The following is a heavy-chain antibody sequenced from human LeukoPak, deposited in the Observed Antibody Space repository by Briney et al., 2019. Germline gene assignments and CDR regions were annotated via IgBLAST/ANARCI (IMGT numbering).Heavy chain of an antibody. CDR1: GYTFTSYG. CDR2: ISAYNGNT. CDR3: ARGRRSSWYFDAFDI. D-gene: IGHD6-13*01. Sequence: ASVKVSCKASGYTFTSYGISWVRQAPGQGLEWMGWISAYNGNTNYAQKLQGRVTMTTDTSTSTAYMELSSLRSEDTAVYYCARGRRSSWYFDAFDIWGQGTMVTVSS. J-gene: IGHJ3*02. V-gene: IGHV1-18*01.